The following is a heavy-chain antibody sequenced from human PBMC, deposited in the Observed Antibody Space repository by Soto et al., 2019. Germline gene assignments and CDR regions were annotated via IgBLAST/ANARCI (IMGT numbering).Heavy chain of an antibody. CDR2: INAGNGNT. CDR1: GYTFTSYA. J-gene: IGHJ4*02. CDR3: ARDRGGWPRAFDY. D-gene: IGHD6-19*01. Sequence: ASVKVSCKASGYTFTSYAMHWVRQAPGQRLEWMGWINAGNGNTKYSQKFQGRVTITRDTSASTAYMELSSLRSEDTAVYYCARDRGGWPRAFDYWGQGTLVTVSS. V-gene: IGHV1-3*01.